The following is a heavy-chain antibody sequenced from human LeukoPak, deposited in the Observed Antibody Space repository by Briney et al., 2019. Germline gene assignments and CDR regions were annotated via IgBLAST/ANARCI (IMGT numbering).Heavy chain of an antibody. J-gene: IGHJ4*02. Sequence: SETLSLTCTVSGDSISSSDYYWGWIRQSPGKGLEWIVSIYYSGSTYYNPSLKSRVTMSVYTSKNQFSLKLSSVTAADTAVYYCARSPQQLVQYFDYWGQGTLVTVSS. D-gene: IGHD6-13*01. CDR1: GDSISSSDYY. CDR2: IYYSGST. CDR3: ARSPQQLVQYFDY. V-gene: IGHV4-39*07.